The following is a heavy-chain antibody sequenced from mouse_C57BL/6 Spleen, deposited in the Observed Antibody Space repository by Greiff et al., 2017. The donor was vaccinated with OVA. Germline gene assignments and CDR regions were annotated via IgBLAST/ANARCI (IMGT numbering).Heavy chain of an antibody. V-gene: IGHV1-64*01. CDR1: GYTFTSYW. CDR3: ARDYDYDVDY. CDR2: IHPNRGST. Sequence: QVQLQQPGAELVKPGASVKLSCKASGYTFTSYWMDWVKQRPEQGLEGIGIIHPNRGSTNYNEKFKSKATLTVDKASSTAYMQLSSLTSEDSAVYYCARDYDYDVDYWGQGTTLTVSS. D-gene: IGHD2-4*01. J-gene: IGHJ2*01.